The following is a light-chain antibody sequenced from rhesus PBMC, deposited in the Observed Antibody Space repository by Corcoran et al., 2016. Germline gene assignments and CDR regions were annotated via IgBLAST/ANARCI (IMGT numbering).Light chain of an antibody. J-gene: IGKJ3*01. V-gene: IGKV1-37*01. CDR3: QPYNSDPFT. Sequence: DIQITQSPSSLSASVGDRVTIACRASQGISSYVAWYQQRPGKAPTPLIYYASNLETGVPSRISGSGPGTEFTLTIRGLQPEDFATYYCQPYNSDPFTFGPGTKLDIK. CDR2: YAS. CDR1: QGISSY.